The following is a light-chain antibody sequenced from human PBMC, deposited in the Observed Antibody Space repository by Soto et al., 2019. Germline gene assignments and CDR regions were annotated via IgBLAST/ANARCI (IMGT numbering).Light chain of an antibody. CDR3: QQYNSWPRT. Sequence: EIVMTQSPATLSVSPGERATLSCRASQSVSSNLAWYQQTPGQAPRLLIYGASTRATGIPARLSGSGSGTEFTLTISSLPSEDFAVYDCQQYNSWPRTFGQGTKVEIK. J-gene: IGKJ1*01. CDR2: GAS. CDR1: QSVSSN. V-gene: IGKV3-15*01.